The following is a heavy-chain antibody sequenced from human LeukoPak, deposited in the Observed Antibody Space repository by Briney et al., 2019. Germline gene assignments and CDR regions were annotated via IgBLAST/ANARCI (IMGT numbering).Heavy chain of an antibody. D-gene: IGHD1/OR15-1a*01. CDR3: ARRNNSWPNWFDP. CDR2: IYYSGST. Sequence: KASETLSLTCTVSGASISSSSYYWGWIRQPPGKGLEWIGNIYYSGSTSYNPSLKSRVTISVETSKNQFSLKLSSVTAADTAVYYCARRNNSWPNWFDPWGQGTLVTVSS. J-gene: IGHJ5*02. V-gene: IGHV4-39*07. CDR1: GASISSSSYY.